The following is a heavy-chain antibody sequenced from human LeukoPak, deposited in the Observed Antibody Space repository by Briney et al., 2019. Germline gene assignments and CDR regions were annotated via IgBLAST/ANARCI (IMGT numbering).Heavy chain of an antibody. J-gene: IGHJ4*02. Sequence: GGSLRLSCAASGFTFSDYYMSWIRQAPGKGLEWVSYISSSGSTIYYADSVKGRFTISRDNAKNSLYLQMNSLRAEDTAVCYCARGEEKGIFGDYFDYWGQGTLVTVSS. CDR3: ARGEEKGIFGDYFDY. D-gene: IGHD3-3*01. V-gene: IGHV3-11*01. CDR2: ISSSGSTI. CDR1: GFTFSDYY.